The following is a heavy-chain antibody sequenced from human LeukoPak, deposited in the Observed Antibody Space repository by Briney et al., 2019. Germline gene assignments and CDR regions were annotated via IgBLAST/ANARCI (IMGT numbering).Heavy chain of an antibody. D-gene: IGHD3-10*01. J-gene: IGHJ4*02. Sequence: ASVTVSCKASGYTFTSYGISWVRQAPGQGLEWMGWISAYNGNTNYAQKLQGRVTITTDTSTSTAYMELRSLRSDDTAVYYCARGRSISYYGSGSHIEDAFDYWGQGTLVTVSS. CDR2: ISAYNGNT. CDR3: ARGRSISYYGSGSHIEDAFDY. CDR1: GYTFTSYG. V-gene: IGHV1-18*01.